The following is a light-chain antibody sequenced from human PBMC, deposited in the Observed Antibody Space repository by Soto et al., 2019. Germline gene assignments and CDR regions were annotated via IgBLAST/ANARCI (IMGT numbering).Light chain of an antibody. Sequence: EVVMTQSPATLSVSPGERATLSCRASQRVSSNLAWYQQKPGQAPRLLIYGVSTRATGIPARFSGSGSGTEFTLTISSLQSEDSAVYYCQYYGTSPKPFGQGTKVDIK. J-gene: IGKJ1*01. CDR3: QYYGTSPKP. V-gene: IGKV3-15*01. CDR2: GVS. CDR1: QRVSSN.